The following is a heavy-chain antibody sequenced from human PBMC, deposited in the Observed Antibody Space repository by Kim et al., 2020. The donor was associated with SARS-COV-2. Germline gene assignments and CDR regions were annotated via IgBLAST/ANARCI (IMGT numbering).Heavy chain of an antibody. D-gene: IGHD6-19*01. CDR1: GFTFSDYY. CDR2: ISSGRRST. V-gene: IGHV3-11*05. CDR3: AREALAGTKYFDY. Sequence: GGSLRLFCAASGFTFSDYYMSWIRQALGKGLEWVSYISSGRRSTNYADSVRGRLTISRDNAKNSLYLEMNSLRAEDTAGYYCAREALAGTKYFDYWGQGT. J-gene: IGHJ4*02.